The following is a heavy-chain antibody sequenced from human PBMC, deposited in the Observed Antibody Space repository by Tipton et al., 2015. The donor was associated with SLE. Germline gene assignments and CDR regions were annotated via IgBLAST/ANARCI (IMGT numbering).Heavy chain of an antibody. CDR2: IYYSGST. Sequence: TLSLTCTVSGGSISSYYWSWIRQPPGKGLEWIGYIYYSGSTNYNPSLKSRVTISVDTSKNQFSLKLSSVTAADTAVYYCARNEYSSSSEYFQHWGQGTLVTVSS. CDR1: GGSISSYY. J-gene: IGHJ1*01. CDR3: ARNEYSSSSEYFQH. V-gene: IGHV4-59*12. D-gene: IGHD6-6*01.